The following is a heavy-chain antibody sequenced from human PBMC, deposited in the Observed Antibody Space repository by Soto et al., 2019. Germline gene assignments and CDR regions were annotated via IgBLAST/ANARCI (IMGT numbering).Heavy chain of an antibody. D-gene: IGHD3-9*01. CDR3: ARHYYDILTGYSRNNWFDP. CDR2: IYYSGST. V-gene: IGHV4-39*01. CDR1: GGSISSRRYY. Sequence: PSETLSLTCTVSGGSISSRRYYWGWIRQPPGKGLEWIGSIYYSGSTYYNPSLKSRVTISVDTSKNQFSLKLSSVTAADTAVYYCARHYYDILTGYSRNNWFDPWGQGTLVTVSS. J-gene: IGHJ5*02.